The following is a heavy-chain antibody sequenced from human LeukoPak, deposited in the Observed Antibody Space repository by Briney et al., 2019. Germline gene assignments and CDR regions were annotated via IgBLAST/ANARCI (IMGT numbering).Heavy chain of an antibody. CDR3: AKLSALWGEFDY. CDR1: GFTFSSYA. V-gene: IGHV3-23*01. D-gene: IGHD3-16*01. J-gene: IGHJ4*02. Sequence: GGSLRLSCAASGFTFSSYAMSWVRQAPGKGLEWVSAICGSGGSTYYADSVKGRFTISRDNSKDTLYLQMNSLRAEDTAVYYCAKLSALWGEFDYWGQGTLVTVSS. CDR2: ICGSGGST.